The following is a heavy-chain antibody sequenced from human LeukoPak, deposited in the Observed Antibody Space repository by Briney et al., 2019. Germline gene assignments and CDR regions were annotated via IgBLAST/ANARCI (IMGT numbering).Heavy chain of an antibody. CDR3: ARESGSYYPFDY. CDR1: GYTFTGYY. Sequence: ASVKVSCKASGYTFTGYYMHWVRQAPGQGLEWMGWISAYNGNTNYAQKLQGRVTMTTDTSTSTAYMELRSLRSDDTAVYYCARESGSYYPFDYWGQGTLVTVSS. CDR2: ISAYNGNT. D-gene: IGHD1-26*01. J-gene: IGHJ4*02. V-gene: IGHV1-18*04.